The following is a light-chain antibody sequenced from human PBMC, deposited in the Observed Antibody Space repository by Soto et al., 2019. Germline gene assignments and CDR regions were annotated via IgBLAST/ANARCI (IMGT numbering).Light chain of an antibody. Sequence: EIVMTQSPATLSVSPGDRASLSCRASQRVSFNLAWYQQKPGQAPRLLIYGASTRATGIPARFIGGGSGTEFTLTISSLQSEDFAVYYCQPYNNWPYTFGPGTRVDIK. V-gene: IGKV3-15*01. CDR2: GAS. CDR1: QRVSFN. CDR3: QPYNNWPYT. J-gene: IGKJ3*01.